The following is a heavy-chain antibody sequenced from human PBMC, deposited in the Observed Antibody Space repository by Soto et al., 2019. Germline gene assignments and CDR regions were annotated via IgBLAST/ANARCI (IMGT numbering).Heavy chain of an antibody. D-gene: IGHD3-22*01. Sequence: EEQLVESGGGLVQPGGSLRVSCAASGFSFRSYAMNWVRKATGKGLEWVSYISVGSGSIFYADSVKGRFTISRDDAKNSLYLQMNTLSGEDTAVYYCVRDDRWAFDIWGQGTMVTVSS. CDR1: GFSFRSYA. CDR3: VRDDRWAFDI. V-gene: IGHV3-48*01. J-gene: IGHJ3*02. CDR2: ISVGSGSI.